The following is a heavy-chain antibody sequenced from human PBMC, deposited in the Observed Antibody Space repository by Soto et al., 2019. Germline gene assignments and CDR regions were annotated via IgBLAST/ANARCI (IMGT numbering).Heavy chain of an antibody. CDR1: GYTFTSYG. Sequence: ASVKVSCKASGYTFTSYGISWVRQAPGQGLEWMGWISAYNGNTNYAQKIQGRVTMTTDTSTSTAYMELRSLRSDDTAVYYCARAVDYYDSSGYYTHEYFHQWGQGTMVTVSS. J-gene: IGHJ1*01. CDR3: ARAVDYYDSSGYYTHEYFHQ. CDR2: ISAYNGNT. D-gene: IGHD3-22*01. V-gene: IGHV1-18*01.